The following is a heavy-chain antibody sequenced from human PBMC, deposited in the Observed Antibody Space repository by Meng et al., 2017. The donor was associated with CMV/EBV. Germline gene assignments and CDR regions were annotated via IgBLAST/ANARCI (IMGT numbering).Heavy chain of an antibody. CDR2: INHSGST. Sequence: SETLSLTCAVYGGSFSGYYWSWIRQPPGKGLGWIGEINHSGSTNYNPSLKSRVTISVDTSKNQFSLKLSSVTAAATAVYYCAEASFWSGYYDYWGQGTLVTVSS. V-gene: IGHV4-34*01. J-gene: IGHJ4*02. CDR1: GGSFSGYY. CDR3: AEASFWSGYYDY. D-gene: IGHD3-3*01.